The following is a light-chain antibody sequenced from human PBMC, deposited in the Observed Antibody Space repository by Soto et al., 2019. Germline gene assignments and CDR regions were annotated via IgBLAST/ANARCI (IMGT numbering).Light chain of an antibody. J-gene: IGKJ2*01. V-gene: IGKV3-20*01. CDR3: QQYGSSLYT. CDR1: QSVSSSY. Sequence: EIVWTQSPGTLSLSPGERATISCRASQSVSSSYLAWYQQKPGQAPRLLIYGASSRATGIPGRFIGSGSGTDFTLTISRLEPEDFAVYYCQQYGSSLYTFGQGTKLEIK. CDR2: GAS.